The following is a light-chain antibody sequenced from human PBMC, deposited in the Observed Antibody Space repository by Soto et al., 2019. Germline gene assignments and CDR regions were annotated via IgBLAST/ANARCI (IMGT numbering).Light chain of an antibody. Sequence: DIVMTQTPLSSPVTLGQPASISSRSSQSLVHSDGHTYLSWLQQRPGQPPRLLIYMISNRFSGVPDRFSGRGAGKDFTLKISRVEAEDVGVYYCMQATQPYTFGQGTKLEIK. CDR2: MIS. V-gene: IGKV2-24*01. J-gene: IGKJ2*01. CDR1: QSLVHSDGHTY. CDR3: MQATQPYT.